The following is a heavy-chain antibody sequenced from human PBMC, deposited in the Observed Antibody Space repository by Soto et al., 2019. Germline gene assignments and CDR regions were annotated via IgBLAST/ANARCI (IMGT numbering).Heavy chain of an antibody. CDR2: IYNGGRT. Sequence: GGSLRLSCAASGFSVGSNYMSWVRQAPGKGLEWVSVIYNGGRTYYADSVKGRFTISRDNFKNTLYLQMNSLRAEDTAVYYCARDFPLSEYRYSGSCYYYYWGRGTLVTVSS. CDR3: ARDFPLSEYRYSGSCYYYY. V-gene: IGHV3-53*01. D-gene: IGHD1-26*01. CDR1: GFSVGSNY. J-gene: IGHJ4*02.